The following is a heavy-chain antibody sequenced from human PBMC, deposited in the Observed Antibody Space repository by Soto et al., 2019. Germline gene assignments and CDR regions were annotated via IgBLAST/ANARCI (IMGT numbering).Heavy chain of an antibody. Sequence: GGSLRLSCAASGFTFSSYAMHWVRQAPGKGLEWVAVISYDGSNKYYADSVKGRFTISRDNSKNTLYLQMNSLRAEDTAVYYCAGDLFTSDYGMDVWGQGTTVTVSS. CDR1: GFTFSSYA. CDR3: AGDLFTSDYGMDV. V-gene: IGHV3-30-3*01. J-gene: IGHJ6*02. CDR2: ISYDGSNK. D-gene: IGHD3-3*01.